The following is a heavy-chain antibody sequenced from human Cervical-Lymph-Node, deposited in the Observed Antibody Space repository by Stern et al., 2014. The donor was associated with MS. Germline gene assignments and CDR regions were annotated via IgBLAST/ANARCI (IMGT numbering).Heavy chain of an antibody. J-gene: IGHJ4*02. V-gene: IGHV7-4-1*01. CDR1: GYSFTTSA. CDR2: INTNTGDP. Sequence: VQLVQSGSALKKPGASVKVSCKTSGYSFTTSALNWVRQAPGQGLEWMGWINTNTGDPLYAQAFAGRFVVSLDTSVRTAYLQIHNLKAEDSAIFYCATQGASGFGVSPTGYWGQGTLVTVSS. D-gene: IGHD1-26*01. CDR3: ATQGASGFGVSPTGY.